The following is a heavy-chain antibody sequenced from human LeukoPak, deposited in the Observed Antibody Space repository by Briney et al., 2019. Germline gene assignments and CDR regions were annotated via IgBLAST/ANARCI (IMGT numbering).Heavy chain of an antibody. CDR2: ISGSGCST. CDR3: AKPPVWGSFDY. J-gene: IGHJ4*02. Sequence: GGSLRLSCAASGFTFSSYAMSWVRHAPGKWLEWVSAISGSGCSTYYAESVKCWFTISRDNCKNTLYLQMNSLRAEDTAVYYCAKPPVWGSFDYWGQGTLVTVSS. V-gene: IGHV3-23*01. CDR1: GFTFSSYA. D-gene: IGHD3-16*01.